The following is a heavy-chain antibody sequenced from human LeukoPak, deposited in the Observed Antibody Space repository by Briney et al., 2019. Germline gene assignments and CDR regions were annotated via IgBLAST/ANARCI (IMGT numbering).Heavy chain of an antibody. D-gene: IGHD3-10*01. J-gene: IGHJ4*02. Sequence: SETLSLTCTVSGGSISSFYWTWIRQPPGKGLEWIGYISYSGSTNYNPSLKSRVTISVDTSKNQFSLKLSSVTAADTAVYYCARVAYYYGSGNDYWGQGTLVTVSS. CDR2: ISYSGST. V-gene: IGHV4-59*12. CDR1: GGSISSFY. CDR3: ARVAYYYGSGNDY.